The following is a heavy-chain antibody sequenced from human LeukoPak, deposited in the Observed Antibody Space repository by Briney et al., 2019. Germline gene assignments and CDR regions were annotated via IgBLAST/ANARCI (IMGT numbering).Heavy chain of an antibody. CDR3: ARQGEGGPRGYGAFDI. CDR2: IYPGDSDT. Sequence: GESLKISCKGSGYSFSTYWLGWVRQMPAKGLEWMGIIYPGDSDTKYGPSFQGQVSFSADKSITTAYLQWNSLKASDTAMYYCARQGEGGPRGYGAFDIWGQGTMVTVSS. CDR1: GYSFSTYW. J-gene: IGHJ3*02. D-gene: IGHD3-10*01. V-gene: IGHV5-51*01.